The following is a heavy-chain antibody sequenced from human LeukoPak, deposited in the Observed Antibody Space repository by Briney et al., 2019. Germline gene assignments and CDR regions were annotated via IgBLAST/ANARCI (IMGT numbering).Heavy chain of an antibody. CDR1: GGSFSGYY. CDR3: ARQDSSGWYGLDFDY. D-gene: IGHD6-19*01. Sequence: SETLSLTCAVYGGSFSGYYWSWIRQPPGKGLEWIGEINHSGSTNYNPSLKSRVTISVDTSKNQFSLKLSSVTAADTAVYYCARQDSSGWYGLDFDYWGQGTLVTVSS. J-gene: IGHJ4*02. CDR2: INHSGST. V-gene: IGHV4-34*01.